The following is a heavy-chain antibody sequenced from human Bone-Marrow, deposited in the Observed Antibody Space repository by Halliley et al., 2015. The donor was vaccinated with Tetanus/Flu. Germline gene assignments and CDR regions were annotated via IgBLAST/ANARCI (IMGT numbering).Heavy chain of an antibody. Sequence: TLSLTCSVSGTSISSFYWSWVRQPPGKGLEWIGSSSSSGSANYNPSLKSRVAISVDTSNYQFSLKLNSVTAADTAVYYCARSVPLEYTPMDPYYYYGIDVWGHGTTVSVS. CDR1: GTSISSFY. V-gene: IGHV4-59*01. J-gene: IGHJ6*02. D-gene: IGHD5-18*01. CDR3: ARSVPLEYTPMDPYYYYGIDV. CDR2: SSSSGSA.